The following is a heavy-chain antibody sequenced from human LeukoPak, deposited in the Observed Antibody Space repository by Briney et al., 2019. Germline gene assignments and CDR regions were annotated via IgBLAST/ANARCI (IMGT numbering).Heavy chain of an antibody. D-gene: IGHD6-13*01. J-gene: IGHJ3*02. V-gene: IGHV3-7*01. CDR1: GFTLSHYW. Sequence: PGGSLRLSCAASGFTLSHYWMSWVRQAPGKGLEWVASIKEDGSEKNDVDSVKGRFTISGDNAKNSLFLQMNSLRAEDTAVYYCATKGGYTSSWRDAFAIWGQGTMVTVSS. CDR2: IKEDGSEK. CDR3: ATKGGYTSSWRDAFAI.